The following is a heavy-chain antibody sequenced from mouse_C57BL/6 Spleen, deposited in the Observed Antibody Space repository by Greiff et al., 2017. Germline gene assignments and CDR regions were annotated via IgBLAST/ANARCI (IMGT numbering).Heavy chain of an antibody. D-gene: IGHD4-1*02. J-gene: IGHJ2*01. CDR3: ARANWEGHD. CDR2: IYPSDSET. V-gene: IGHV1-61*01. CDR1: GYTFTSYW. Sequence: QVQLQQPGAELVRPGSSVKLSCKASGYTFTSYWMDWVKQRPGQGLEWIGNIYPSDSETHYNQKFKDKATLTVDKSSSTAYMQLSSLTSEDSAVYYCARANWEGHDWGQGTTLTVAS.